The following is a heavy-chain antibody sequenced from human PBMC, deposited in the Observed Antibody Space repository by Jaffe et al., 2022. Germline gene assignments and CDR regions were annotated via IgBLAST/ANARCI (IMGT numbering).Heavy chain of an antibody. Sequence: EVQLVETGGGLIQPGGSLRLSCAASGFTVSSNYMSWVRQAPGKGLEWVSVIYSGGSTYYADSVKGRFTISRDNSKNTLYLQMNSLRAEDTAVYYCARGQWDAIFGVVIPSGYYYYMDVWGKGTTVTVSS. CDR3: ARGQWDAIFGVVIPSGYYYYMDV. CDR1: GFTVSSNY. J-gene: IGHJ6*03. V-gene: IGHV3-53*02. CDR2: IYSGGST. D-gene: IGHD3-3*01.